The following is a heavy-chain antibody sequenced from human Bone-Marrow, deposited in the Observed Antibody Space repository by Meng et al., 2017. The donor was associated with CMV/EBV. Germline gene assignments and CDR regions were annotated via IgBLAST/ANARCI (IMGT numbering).Heavy chain of an antibody. CDR2: ISGSGGST. J-gene: IGHJ4*02. Sequence: GESLKISCAASGFTFSSYAMSWVRQAPGKGLEWVSAISGSGGSTYYADSVKGRFTISRDNSKNTLYLQMNSLRAEDTAVYYCARGFITIFGVVNYWGQGTLVTVSS. CDR1: GFTFSSYA. CDR3: ARGFITIFGVVNY. D-gene: IGHD3-3*01. V-gene: IGHV3-23*01.